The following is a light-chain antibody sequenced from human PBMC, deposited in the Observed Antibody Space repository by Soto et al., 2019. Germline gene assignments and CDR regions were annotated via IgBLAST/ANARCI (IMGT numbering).Light chain of an antibody. CDR1: SSDVGGYHY. V-gene: IGLV2-8*01. J-gene: IGLJ2*01. Sequence: QSVLTQPPSASGSPGQSVTISCTGTSSDVGGYHYVSWYQQHPGKAPKLMIHEVTKRPSGVPDRFYGSKSGNTASLTVSGLQGEDEADYYCSSYAGSNNLVFGGGTKLTVL. CDR3: SSYAGSNNLV. CDR2: EVT.